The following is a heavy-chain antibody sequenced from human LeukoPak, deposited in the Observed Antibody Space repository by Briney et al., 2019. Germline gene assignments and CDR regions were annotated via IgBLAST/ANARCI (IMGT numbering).Heavy chain of an antibody. J-gene: IGHJ6*03. V-gene: IGHV3-23*01. CDR3: AKDSGASGSYYNVASYYYYMDV. CDR2: ISGSGGKT. CDR1: GFTFSSHG. Sequence: PGGTLRLSCAASGFTFSSHGMSWVRQAPGKGLDWVSAISGSGGKTHYADSVKGRFTISRDNSKNTLYLQMNSLRAEDTAVYYCAKDSGASGSYYNVASYYYYMDVWGKGTTVTISS. D-gene: IGHD3-10*01.